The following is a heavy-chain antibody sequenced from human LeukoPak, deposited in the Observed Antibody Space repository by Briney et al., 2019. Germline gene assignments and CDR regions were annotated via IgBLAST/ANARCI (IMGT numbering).Heavy chain of an antibody. CDR3: AKESLVVPAAMLNY. J-gene: IGHJ4*02. Sequence: PGGSLRLSCAASGFTFSSYSMNWVRQAPGKGLEWVSAISGSGGSTYYADSVKGRCTISRDNSKNTLYLQMNSLRAEDTAVYYCAKESLVVPAAMLNYWGQGTLVTVSS. CDR2: ISGSGGST. D-gene: IGHD2-2*01. CDR1: GFTFSSYS. V-gene: IGHV3-23*01.